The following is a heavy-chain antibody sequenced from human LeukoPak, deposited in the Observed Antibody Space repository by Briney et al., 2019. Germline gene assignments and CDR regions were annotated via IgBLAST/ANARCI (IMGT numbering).Heavy chain of an antibody. Sequence: GGSLRLSCAASGSTFRSYWMSWVRQAPGKGLEWVANIKEDGSEKYYVDSVKGRFTISRDNAKNSLYLQMNSLRAEDTAVYYCARENYDSANYRLFEHWGQGTLVTVSS. D-gene: IGHD3-10*01. CDR1: GSTFRSYW. V-gene: IGHV3-7*03. CDR3: ARENYDSANYRLFEH. CDR2: IKEDGSEK. J-gene: IGHJ4*02.